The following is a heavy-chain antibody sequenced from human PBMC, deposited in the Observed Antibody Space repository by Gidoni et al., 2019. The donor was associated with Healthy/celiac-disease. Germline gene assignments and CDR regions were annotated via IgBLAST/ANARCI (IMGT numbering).Heavy chain of an antibody. D-gene: IGHD3-10*01. CDR3: ARVRTTMVRGGYYYYMDV. CDR1: GGSISSGGYS. Sequence: QLQLQESGSGLVKPSQTLSLTCAVSGGSISSGGYSWSWIRQPPGKGLEWIGYIYHSGSTYYNPSLKSRVTISVDRSKNQFSLKLSSVTAADTAVYYCARVRTTMVRGGYYYYMDVWGKGTTVTVSS. V-gene: IGHV4-30-2*01. J-gene: IGHJ6*03. CDR2: IYHSGST.